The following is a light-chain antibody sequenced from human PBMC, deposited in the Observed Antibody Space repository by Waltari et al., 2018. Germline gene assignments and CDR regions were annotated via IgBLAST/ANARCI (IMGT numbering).Light chain of an antibody. Sequence: DIQMTQSPSAMSASVGDRVTITCRASQGIGNSLAWLQQKPGKTPERLIYTVSRLQNGVPSRFSGSGSETEFTLTISSLQPEDFATYYCLQHKTYPWTFGQGTKVEIK. CDR2: TVS. J-gene: IGKJ1*01. CDR3: LQHKTYPWT. CDR1: QGIGNS. V-gene: IGKV1-17*03.